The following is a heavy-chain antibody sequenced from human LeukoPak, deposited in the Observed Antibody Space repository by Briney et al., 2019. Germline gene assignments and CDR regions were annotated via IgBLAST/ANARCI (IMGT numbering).Heavy chain of an antibody. Sequence: GASVKVSCKASGYSFANHGMHWVRQAPGQGLEWMGWINAGEGNTKYSQKFQGRVTLTKVTSASIAYMEMSSLRSEYTAVYYCARGSGWSDYYGMDVWGQGTTVTVSS. V-gene: IGHV1-3*01. CDR1: GYSFANHG. J-gene: IGHJ6*02. CDR3: ARGSGWSDYYGMDV. D-gene: IGHD6-19*01. CDR2: INAGEGNT.